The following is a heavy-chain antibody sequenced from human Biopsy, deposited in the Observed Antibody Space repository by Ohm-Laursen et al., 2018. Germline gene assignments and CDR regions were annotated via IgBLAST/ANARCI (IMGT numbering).Heavy chain of an antibody. Sequence: SLRLSCTASGITVTDHYMSWVRQAPGKGLEWVSSLHDRGVTYYADSVKGRFTISGDNSKNTLYLQMNSLRAEDTAVYYCARAKSVLDYFYGLDVWGQGTTVTVSS. D-gene: IGHD5/OR15-5a*01. CDR2: LHDRGVT. J-gene: IGHJ6*02. V-gene: IGHV3-53*01. CDR3: ARAKSVLDYFYGLDV. CDR1: GITVTDHY.